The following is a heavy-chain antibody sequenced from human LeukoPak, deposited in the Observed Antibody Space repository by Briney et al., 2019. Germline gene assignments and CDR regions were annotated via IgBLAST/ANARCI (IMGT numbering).Heavy chain of an antibody. D-gene: IGHD3-16*02. CDR3: ARDSSPGYYDYVWGTYPRY. CDR1: GFAFSNYW. J-gene: IGHJ4*02. Sequence: GGSLRLSCAASGFAFSNYWMSWVRQAPGKGLEWVANIKQDGSEKYYVDSVKGRFTISRDNAKSSLFLQMNSLRAEDTAVYYCARDSSPGYYDYVWGTYPRYWGQGTLVTVSS. CDR2: IKQDGSEK. V-gene: IGHV3-7*05.